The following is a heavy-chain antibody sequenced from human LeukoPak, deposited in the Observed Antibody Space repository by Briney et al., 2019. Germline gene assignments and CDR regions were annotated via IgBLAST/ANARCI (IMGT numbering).Heavy chain of an antibody. V-gene: IGHV1-69*13. J-gene: IGHJ6*02. CDR1: GNSISKYA. CDR2: IIPIFGTA. CDR3: TTRACHAGGCSSSFYYYYGLHF. Sequence: SVKVSCKASGNSISKYAVSWVRQAPGQGFEWMGGIIPIFGTADYAQKFQGRVTITADQSTSTTYMALSSLKSEDTATYYCTTRACHAGGCSSSFYYYYGLHFWGQGTTVSVSS. D-gene: IGHD3-16*01.